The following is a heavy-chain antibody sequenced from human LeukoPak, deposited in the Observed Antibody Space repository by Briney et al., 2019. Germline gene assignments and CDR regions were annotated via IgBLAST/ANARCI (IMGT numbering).Heavy chain of an antibody. V-gene: IGHV4-61*01. Sequence: PSETLSLTCTVSGGSVSSGSYYWSWIRQPPGKGLEWIGYIYYSGSTNYNPSLKSRVTISVDTSKNQFSLKLSSVTAADTAVYYCARATYYDFWSGYYPFDYWGQGTLVTVSS. CDR2: IYYSGST. CDR1: GGSVSSGSYY. D-gene: IGHD3-3*01. CDR3: ARATYYDFWSGYYPFDY. J-gene: IGHJ4*02.